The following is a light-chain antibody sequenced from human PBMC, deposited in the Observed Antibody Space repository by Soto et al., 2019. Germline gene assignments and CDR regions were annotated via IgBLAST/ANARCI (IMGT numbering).Light chain of an antibody. CDR1: QSISSY. CDR2: AAS. V-gene: IGKV1-39*01. CDR3: QQSYSIPIT. J-gene: IGKJ5*01. Sequence: DIQITQSPSSLSASVGDRVTITCRASQSISSYLNWYQQKPGKAPKLLIYAASSLQSGVPSRFSGSGSGTDFTLTISSLQPEDFATYHCQQSYSIPITFGQGTRLEIK.